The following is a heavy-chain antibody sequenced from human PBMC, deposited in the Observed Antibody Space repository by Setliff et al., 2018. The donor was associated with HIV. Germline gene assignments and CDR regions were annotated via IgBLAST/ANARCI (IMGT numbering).Heavy chain of an antibody. V-gene: IGHV4-4*07. D-gene: IGHD1-7*01. CDR2: IYGGGTS. Sequence: SETLSLTCTVSGDSISNHYWTWIRQPAGKGLEWIGRIYGGGTSNYNPSLKSRVTMSFDSSNNQFSLKVSSVTAADTAVYYCARGRYDDWNYAARGNWFDSWGQGTLVTVSS. J-gene: IGHJ5*01. CDR3: ARGRYDDWNYAARGNWFDS. CDR1: GDSISNHY.